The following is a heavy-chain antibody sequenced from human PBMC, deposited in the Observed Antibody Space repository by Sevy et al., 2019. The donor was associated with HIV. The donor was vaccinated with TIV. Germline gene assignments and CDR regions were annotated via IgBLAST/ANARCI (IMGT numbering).Heavy chain of an antibody. Sequence: GGSLRLSCAASGFTFDAYAMYWVRQAPGKGLEWVSGITWSRNSIDYADSVKGRFSISRDNAKNSLYLQMNSLRAEDTAFYYCVKGTMVAAMYLYAPLDFWGQGTMVTVSS. V-gene: IGHV3-9*01. J-gene: IGHJ3*01. CDR1: GFTFDAYA. CDR3: VKGTMVAAMYLYAPLDF. CDR2: ITWSRNSI. D-gene: IGHD3-10*01.